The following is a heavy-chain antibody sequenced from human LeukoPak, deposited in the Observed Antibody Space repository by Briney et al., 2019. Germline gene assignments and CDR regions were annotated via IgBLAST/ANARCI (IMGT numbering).Heavy chain of an antibody. CDR2: ISWNSGSI. D-gene: IGHD3-22*01. J-gene: IGHJ3*02. V-gene: IGHV3-9*01. CDR1: GFTFDDYA. CDR3: AKAVHYDSSGYGAFDI. Sequence: GGSLRPSCAASGFTFDDYAMHWVRQAPGKGLEWVSGISWNSGSIGYADSVKGRFTISRDNAKNSLYLQMNSLRAEDTALYYCAKAVHYDSSGYGAFDIWGQGTMVTVSS.